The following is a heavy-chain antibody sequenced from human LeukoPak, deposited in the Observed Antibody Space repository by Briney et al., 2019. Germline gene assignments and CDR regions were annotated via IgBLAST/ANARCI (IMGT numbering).Heavy chain of an antibody. CDR3: AKVGRSGLYDSSGYYFRYFDY. D-gene: IGHD3-22*01. J-gene: IGHJ4*02. CDR2: IWYDGSNK. CDR1: GFTFSSYG. V-gene: IGHV3-30*02. Sequence: GGSLRLSCAASGFTFSSYGMPWVRQAPGKGLEWVAVIWYDGSNKYYADSVKGRFTISRDNSKNTLYLQMNSLRAEDTAVYYCAKVGRSGLYDSSGYYFRYFDYWGQGTLVTVSS.